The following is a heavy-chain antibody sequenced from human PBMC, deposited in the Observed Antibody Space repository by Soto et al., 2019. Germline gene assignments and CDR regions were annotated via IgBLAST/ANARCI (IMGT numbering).Heavy chain of an antibody. Sequence: QVQLVESGGGVVQPGRSLRLSCAASGFTFSSYGMHWVRQTPGKGLEWVAVIWYDGSNKYYADSVKGRFTISRDNSKNTLYLQMNSLRAEDTAVYYCARDRSGSYYRYYYGMDVWGQGTTVTVSS. CDR2: IWYDGSNK. J-gene: IGHJ6*02. D-gene: IGHD1-26*01. CDR3: ARDRSGSYYRYYYGMDV. V-gene: IGHV3-33*01. CDR1: GFTFSSYG.